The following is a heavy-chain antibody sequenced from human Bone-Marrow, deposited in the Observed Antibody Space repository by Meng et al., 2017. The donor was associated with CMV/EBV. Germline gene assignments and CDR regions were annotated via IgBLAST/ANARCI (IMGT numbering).Heavy chain of an antibody. J-gene: IGHJ4*02. CDR1: GFTFSNYP. Sequence: GESLKISCAVSGFTFSNYPMHWVRQAPGKGLGWVAVISDDGSIIDYADSVKGRFTISRDNSKNLLYLLMNTLRAKDTAVYYGARAYDFWNGFFYFWGQGTLVTVSS. D-gene: IGHD3-3*01. V-gene: IGHV3-30*04. CDR3: ARAYDFWNGFFYF. CDR2: ISDDGSII.